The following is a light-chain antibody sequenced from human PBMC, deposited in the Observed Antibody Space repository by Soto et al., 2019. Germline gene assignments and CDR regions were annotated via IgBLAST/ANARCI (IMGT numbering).Light chain of an antibody. J-gene: IGLJ2*01. Sequence: QAVVTQQPSLTVSPGGTVTLTCASSTGAVTSGYYPNWFQQIPGQAPRALIYSTSNTHSWTPARFSGSLLGGKAALTLSGVQHEDEAEYYCLLYYGGARVFGGGTKLTVL. V-gene: IGLV7-43*01. CDR3: LLYYGGARV. CDR1: TGAVTSGYY. CDR2: STS.